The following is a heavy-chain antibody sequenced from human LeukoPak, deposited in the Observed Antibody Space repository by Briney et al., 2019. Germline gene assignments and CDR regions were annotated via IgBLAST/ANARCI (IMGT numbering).Heavy chain of an antibody. J-gene: IGHJ5*02. CDR3: AREGLDYGATLNWFDP. D-gene: IGHD4/OR15-4a*01. V-gene: IGHV4-39*07. CDR2: ISYSGTT. CDR1: GGSISTNNYY. Sequence: PSETLSLTCTVSGGSISTNNYYWGWIRQPPGKGLEWIGSISYSGTTYYNPSLKSRVTISIDTSRNQFSLKVTSVTAADTAVYHCAREGLDYGATLNWFDPWGQGTLVTVSS.